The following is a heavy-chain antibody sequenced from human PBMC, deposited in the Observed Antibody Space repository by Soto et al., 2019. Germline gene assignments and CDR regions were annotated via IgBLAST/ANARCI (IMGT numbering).Heavy chain of an antibody. J-gene: IGHJ6*03. CDR1: GFTVSSKY. CDR3: ASDDILCSGGSCYGVPMGV. V-gene: IGHV3-66*01. CDR2: IQSGGTT. Sequence: EVQLVESGGGLVQPGGSLRLSCAASGFTVSSKYMSWVRQAPGKGLEWVSLIQSGGTTYYADSVKGRFTISRDSSKNMLHLQMDRLRAEDTGVYYCASDDILCSGGSCYGVPMGVWGKGTTVTVSS. D-gene: IGHD2-15*01.